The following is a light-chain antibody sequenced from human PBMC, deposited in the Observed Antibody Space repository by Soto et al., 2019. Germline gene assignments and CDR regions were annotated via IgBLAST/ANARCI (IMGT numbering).Light chain of an antibody. CDR3: QKYNSYPRP. CDR2: KAS. Sequence: DIQMTQSPSTLSASVGDRVTITCRASQSISSWLAWYQQKPGKAPKLLIYKASSLESGVPSRFSGSGSGTEFTLTISSLEPDDFATYYCQKYNSYPRPFGQGTKVEI. CDR1: QSISSW. V-gene: IGKV1-5*03. J-gene: IGKJ1*01.